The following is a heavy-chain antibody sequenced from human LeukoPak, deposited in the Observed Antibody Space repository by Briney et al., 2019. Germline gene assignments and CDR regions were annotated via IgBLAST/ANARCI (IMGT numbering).Heavy chain of an antibody. V-gene: IGHV4-39*01. CDR3: ARVSERVRFDP. Sequence: GSLRLSCAASGFTFSSYAMSWVRQAPGKGLEWIGSIYYSGSTYYNPSLKSRVTISVDTSKNQFSLKLSSVTAADTAVYYCARVSERVRFDPWGQGTLVTVSS. CDR1: GFTFSSYA. CDR2: IYYSGST. J-gene: IGHJ5*02. D-gene: IGHD1-1*01.